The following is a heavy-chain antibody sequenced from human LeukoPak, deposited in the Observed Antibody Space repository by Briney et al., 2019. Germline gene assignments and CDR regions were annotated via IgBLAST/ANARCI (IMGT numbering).Heavy chain of an antibody. D-gene: IGHD4-23*01. CDR2: IHTRGGST. CDR3: ARDNSVEDTAWWFDP. Sequence: GSVKVSCKASGYTFTCYYMHWVGQAPGQGLEGMGIIHTRGGSTSYEQKFQGRVTITRDMSTSTDYMELSRLRSEDTAVYYCARDNSVEDTAWWFDPWGQGTLVTVPS. J-gene: IGHJ5*02. CDR1: GYTFTCYY. V-gene: IGHV1-46*01.